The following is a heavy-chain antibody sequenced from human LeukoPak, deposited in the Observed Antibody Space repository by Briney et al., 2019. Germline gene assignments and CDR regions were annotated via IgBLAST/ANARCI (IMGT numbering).Heavy chain of an antibody. CDR2: INHSGST. D-gene: IGHD5-18*01. Sequence: SETLSLTCAVYGGSFSGYYWSWIRQPPGKGLEWIGEINHSGSTNYNPSLKSRVTISLDTSKNQFSLKLSSVTAADTAVYYCARDPYSYGYFDYWGQGTLVTVSS. V-gene: IGHV4-34*01. CDR3: ARDPYSYGYFDY. J-gene: IGHJ4*02. CDR1: GGSFSGYY.